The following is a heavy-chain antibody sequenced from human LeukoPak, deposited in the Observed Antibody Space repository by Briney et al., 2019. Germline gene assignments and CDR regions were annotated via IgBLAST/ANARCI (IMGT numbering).Heavy chain of an antibody. D-gene: IGHD5-12*01. CDR1: GFTFSSYA. CDR3: AKGGDSGYDSTMRN. J-gene: IGHJ4*02. Sequence: GGSLRLSCAASGFTFSSYAMSWVRQAPGKGLEWVSAISGSGGSTYYADSVKGRFTISRDNSKNTLYLQMNSLRAEDTAVYYCAKGGDSGYDSTMRNWGQGTLVTVSP. V-gene: IGHV3-23*01. CDR2: ISGSGGST.